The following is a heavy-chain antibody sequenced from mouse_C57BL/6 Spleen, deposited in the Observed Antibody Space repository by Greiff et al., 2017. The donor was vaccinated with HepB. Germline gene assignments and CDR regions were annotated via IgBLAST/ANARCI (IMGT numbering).Heavy chain of an antibody. Sequence: VQLQQPGAELVKPGASVKLSCKASGYTFTSYWMQWVKQRPGQGLEWIGEIDPSDSYTNYNQKFKGKATLTVDTSSSTAYMQLSSLTSEDSAVYYCARRGYYYGSSLYYYAMDYWGQGTSVTVSS. CDR3: ARRGYYYGSSLYYYAMDY. D-gene: IGHD1-1*01. V-gene: IGHV1-50*01. CDR2: IDPSDSYT. CDR1: GYTFTSYW. J-gene: IGHJ4*01.